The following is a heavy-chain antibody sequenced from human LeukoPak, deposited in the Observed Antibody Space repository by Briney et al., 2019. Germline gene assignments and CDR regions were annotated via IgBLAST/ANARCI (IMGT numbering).Heavy chain of an antibody. CDR1: GYSISSGYY. CDR3: ARHRTTVTPAYFDY. V-gene: IGHV4-38-2*01. J-gene: IGHJ4*02. Sequence: SETLSLTCAVSGYSISSGYYWGWIRQPPGKGREWFGSIYHSGSTYYNPSLKSRVTISVDTSKNQFSLKLSSVTAADTAVYYCARHRTTVTPAYFDYWGQGTLVTVSS. CDR2: IYHSGST. D-gene: IGHD4-11*01.